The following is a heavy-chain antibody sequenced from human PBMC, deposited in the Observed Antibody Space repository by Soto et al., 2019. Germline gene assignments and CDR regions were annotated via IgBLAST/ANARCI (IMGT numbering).Heavy chain of an antibody. CDR3: AKFLTSWHKDYYYYMDV. J-gene: IGHJ6*03. D-gene: IGHD2-2*01. Sequence: EVQLLESGGGLVQPGGSLRLSCAASGFPFSSYAMTWVRQAPGKGLEGLSAISGSGDSRNYADSVKGRFTVSRDNSKNTLYLQMNSLRAEDTALYYCAKFLTSWHKDYYYYMDVWGNGTTVTVSS. V-gene: IGHV3-23*01. CDR1: GFPFSSYA. CDR2: ISGSGDSR.